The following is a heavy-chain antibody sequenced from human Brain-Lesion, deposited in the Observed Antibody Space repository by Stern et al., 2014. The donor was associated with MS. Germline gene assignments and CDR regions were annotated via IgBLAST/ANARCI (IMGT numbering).Heavy chain of an antibody. CDR2: IYWDDDD. CDR1: GFSLSADGVG. V-gene: IGHV2-5*02. Sequence: QVTLRESGPSLVRPTQTVTLTCTVSGFSLSADGVGVGWNRQAPGKALDWLAFIYWDDDDRYSQSLKNRLAIRKDTSKNQVVLTMTDMDPEDTGTYYCAHSFGSVSGTYSGLDVWGQGTTVTVS. CDR3: AHSFGSVSGTYSGLDV. D-gene: IGHD1-7*01. J-gene: IGHJ6*02.